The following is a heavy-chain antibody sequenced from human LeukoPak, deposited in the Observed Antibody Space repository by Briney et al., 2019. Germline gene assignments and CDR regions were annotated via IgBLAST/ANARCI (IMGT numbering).Heavy chain of an antibody. J-gene: IGHJ4*02. CDR1: GGSISSGGYY. CDR3: AGDKGQLWPLEY. Sequence: SQTLSLTCTVSGGSISSGGYYWSWIRQPPGKGLEWIGRFYTSGSTNYNPSLKSRVTMSVDTSKNQFSLKLSSVTAADTAMYYCAGDKGQLWPLEYWGQGTLVTVSS. CDR2: FYTSGST. V-gene: IGHV4-61*02. D-gene: IGHD5-18*01.